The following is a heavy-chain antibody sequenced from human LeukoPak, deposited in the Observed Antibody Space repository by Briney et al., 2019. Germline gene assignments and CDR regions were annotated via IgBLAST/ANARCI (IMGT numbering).Heavy chain of an antibody. Sequence: GGSLRLSCAASGFTFSSYSMNWVRQAPGKGLEWVSYISSSSSTIYYADSVKGRFTISRDNAKNSLYLQMNSLRAEDTAVYYCARCSSSWRKYFDYWGQGTLVTVSS. J-gene: IGHJ4*02. CDR2: ISSSSSTI. CDR3: ARCSSSWRKYFDY. V-gene: IGHV3-48*01. D-gene: IGHD6-13*01. CDR1: GFTFSSYS.